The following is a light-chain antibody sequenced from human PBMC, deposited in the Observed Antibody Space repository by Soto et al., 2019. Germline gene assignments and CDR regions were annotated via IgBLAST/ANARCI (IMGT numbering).Light chain of an antibody. V-gene: IGKV3-20*01. J-gene: IGKJ2*01. CDR1: QSVSSTY. CDR3: QQYGRSPPFT. CDR2: GAS. Sequence: EFVLTQSPGTLSLSPGERAILSCRASQSVSSTYIAWYQQKPGQAPRVLIYGASSRATGIPDRFSGSGSGTDFTLTISRLEPEDFAVYFCQQYGRSPPFTFGQGTKVEIK.